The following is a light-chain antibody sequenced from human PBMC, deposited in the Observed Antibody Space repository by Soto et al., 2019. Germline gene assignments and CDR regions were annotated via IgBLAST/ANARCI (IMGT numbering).Light chain of an antibody. V-gene: IGKV1-39*01. CDR1: QSISSY. CDR3: QQSFNTPQT. CDR2: ASS. Sequence: DIQMTQSPSSLSASVGDRVTITCRASQSISSYLNWYQQKPGKAPKLLIYASSTLHSGVPSRFNGSGSGREFTLTISSLQPEDFATYYCQQSFNTPQTFGQGTKVDIK. J-gene: IGKJ1*01.